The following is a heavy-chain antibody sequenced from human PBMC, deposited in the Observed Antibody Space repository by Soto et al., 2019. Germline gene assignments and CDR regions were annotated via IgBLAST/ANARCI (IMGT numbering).Heavy chain of an antibody. CDR1: GFTFSSYG. J-gene: IGHJ4*02. Sequence: GGSLRLSCAASGFTFSSYGMHRVRQAPGKGLEWVAVIWYDGSNKYYADSVKGRFTISRDNSKNTLYLQMNSLRAEDTAVYYCARVWYSSGWCFDYWGQGTLVTVSS. CDR2: IWYDGSNK. CDR3: ARVWYSSGWCFDY. D-gene: IGHD6-19*01. V-gene: IGHV3-33*01.